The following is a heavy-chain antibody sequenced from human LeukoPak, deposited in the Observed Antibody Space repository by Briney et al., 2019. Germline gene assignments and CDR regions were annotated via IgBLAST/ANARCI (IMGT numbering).Heavy chain of an antibody. D-gene: IGHD3-3*01. Sequence: ASVKVSCKASGYTFTGYYMHWVRQAPGQGLEWMGWINPNSGGTNYAQKFQGWVTMTRDTSISTAYMELSRLRSDDTAVYYCARGVPYYDFWSVSGMDVWGQGTTVTVSS. CDR1: GYTFTGYY. V-gene: IGHV1-2*04. CDR2: INPNSGGT. CDR3: ARGVPYYDFWSVSGMDV. J-gene: IGHJ6*02.